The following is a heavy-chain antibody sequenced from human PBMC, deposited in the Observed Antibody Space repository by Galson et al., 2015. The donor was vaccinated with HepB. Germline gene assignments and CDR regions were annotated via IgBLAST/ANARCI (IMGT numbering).Heavy chain of an antibody. V-gene: IGHV3-23*01. CDR1: GFTFTTHA. D-gene: IGHD3-10*01. CDR3: AKDRIRGFYQYGVDV. CDR2: IGASGFT. Sequence: SLRLSCAASGFTFTTHAMKWVRQTPGKGLEWVSSIGASGFTYYADSVKGRFTISRENSKNTLHLQMNTLRTEDTAVYYCAKDRIRGFYQYGVDVWGQGTTVTVSS. J-gene: IGHJ6*02.